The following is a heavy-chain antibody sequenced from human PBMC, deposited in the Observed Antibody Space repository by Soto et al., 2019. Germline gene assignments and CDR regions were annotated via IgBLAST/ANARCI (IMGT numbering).Heavy chain of an antibody. CDR3: AREDTIFGVVIIKY. J-gene: IGHJ4*02. Sequence: SSETLSLTCPFSGFSISSGGYYLSWIRQHPGKGLEWIGYIYYSGSTYYNPSLKSRVTISVDTSKNQFSLKLSSVTAADTAVYYCAREDTIFGVVIIKYWGQGTLVTVS. V-gene: IGHV4-31*03. CDR1: GFSISSGGYY. CDR2: IYYSGST. D-gene: IGHD3-3*01.